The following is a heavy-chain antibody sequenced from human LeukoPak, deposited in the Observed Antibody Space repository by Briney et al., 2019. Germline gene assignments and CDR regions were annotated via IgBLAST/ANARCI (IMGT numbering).Heavy chain of an antibody. V-gene: IGHV4-34*01. CDR1: GGSFSGYY. CDR2: INHSGST. D-gene: IGHD3-3*01. Sequence: SETLSLTCAVYGGSFSGYYWSWIRQPPGKGLEWIGEINHSGSTNYNPSLKSRVTISVDTSKNQFSLKLSSVTAADTAVYYCARGLGDDFWSGYYNGYYYMDVWGKETTVTVSS. CDR3: ARGLGDDFWSGYYNGYYYMDV. J-gene: IGHJ6*03.